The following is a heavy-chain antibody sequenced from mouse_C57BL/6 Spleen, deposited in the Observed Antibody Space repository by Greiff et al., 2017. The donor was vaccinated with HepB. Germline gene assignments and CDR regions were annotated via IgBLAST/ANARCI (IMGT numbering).Heavy chain of an antibody. CDR2: IDPEDGDT. D-gene: IGHD1-1*01. CDR3: TTRDYYGSSPFAY. V-gene: IGHV14-1*01. Sequence: VQLQQSGAELVRPGASVKLSCTASGFNIKDYYMHWVKQRPEQGLEWIGRIDPEDGDTEYAPKFQGKATMTADTSSNTAYLQLSSLTSEDTAVYYCTTRDYYGSSPFAYWGQGTLVTVSA. CDR1: GFNIKDYY. J-gene: IGHJ3*01.